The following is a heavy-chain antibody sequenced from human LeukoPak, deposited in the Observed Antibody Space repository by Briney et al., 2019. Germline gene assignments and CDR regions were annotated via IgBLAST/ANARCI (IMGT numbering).Heavy chain of an antibody. J-gene: IGHJ5*02. CDR2: IYYSGST. Sequence: SETLSLTCTVSGGSISSSSYYWGWIRQPPGKGLEWIGSIYYSGSTYYNPSLKSRVTISVDTSKNQFSLKLSSVTAADTAVYYCARAGGVTTVTTPGNWFDPWGQGTLVTVSS. V-gene: IGHV4-39*07. CDR3: ARAGGVTTVTTPGNWFDP. D-gene: IGHD4-17*01. CDR1: GGSISSSSYY.